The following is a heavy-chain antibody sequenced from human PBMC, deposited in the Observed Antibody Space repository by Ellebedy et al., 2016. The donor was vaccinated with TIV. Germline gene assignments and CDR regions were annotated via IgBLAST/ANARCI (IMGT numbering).Heavy chain of an antibody. V-gene: IGHV1-2*02. J-gene: IGHJ4*02. CDR1: GYTFTGYY. Sequence: AASVKVSCKASGYTFTGYYMHWVRQAPGQGLEWMGWINPNSGGTNYAQKFQGRVTMTRDTSISTAYMELSRLRSDDTAVYYCARDWGGGYSYGQDYWGQGTLVTVSS. D-gene: IGHD5-18*01. CDR3: ARDWGGGYSYGQDY. CDR2: INPNSGGT.